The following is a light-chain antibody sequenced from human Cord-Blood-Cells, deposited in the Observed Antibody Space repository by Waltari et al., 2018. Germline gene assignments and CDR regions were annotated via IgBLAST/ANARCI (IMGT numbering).Light chain of an antibody. J-gene: IGKJ4*01. Sequence: DIVMTQSPDSLAVSLGERATINCKSSQSVLYSSNNKNYLAWYQQKPGQPPELLIYWASTRESGVPDRFSGSGSGTDFTLTISSLQAEDVAVYYCQQYYSTPRTFGGGTK. V-gene: IGKV4-1*01. CDR1: QSVLYSSNNKNY. CDR3: QQYYSTPRT. CDR2: WAS.